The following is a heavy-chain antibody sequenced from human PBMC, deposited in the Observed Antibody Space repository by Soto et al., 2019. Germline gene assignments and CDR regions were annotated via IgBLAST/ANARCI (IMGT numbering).Heavy chain of an antibody. CDR3: ARLGYCSGGSCPREYYYFMDV. CDR2: IYYSGST. V-gene: IGHV4-59*08. J-gene: IGHJ6*03. CDR1: GGSISDYS. Sequence: SETLSLTCTVSGGSISDYSWSWIRRPPGKGLEWIGYIYYSGSTNYNYSLKSRVTISVATSKNQLSLTLSSVTAADTAVYYCARLGYCSGGSCPREYYYFMDVWGKGTTVTVSS. D-gene: IGHD2-15*01.